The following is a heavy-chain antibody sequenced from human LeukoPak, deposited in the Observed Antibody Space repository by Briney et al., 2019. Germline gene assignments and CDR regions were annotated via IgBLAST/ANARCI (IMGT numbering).Heavy chain of an antibody. CDR2: VYYSGSI. Sequence: SETLSLTCSVSGGSISSFYWSWIRQPPGKGLEWIGYVYYSGSINYNPSLKSRVTISVDTSKNQVSLKLTSVTAADTAVYYCARYVWGSYPTFEDYWGQGILVTVSS. CDR3: ARYVWGSYPTFEDY. D-gene: IGHD3-16*02. J-gene: IGHJ4*02. V-gene: IGHV4-59*01. CDR1: GGSISSFY.